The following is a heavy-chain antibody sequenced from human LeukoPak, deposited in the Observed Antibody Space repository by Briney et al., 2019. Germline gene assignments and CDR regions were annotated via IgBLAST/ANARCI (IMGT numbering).Heavy chain of an antibody. Sequence: PGGTLRLSCAASGFTFSSYWMSWVRQAPGKGLEWVANIKQDGSEKYYVDSVKGRFTISRDNAKNSLYLQMNSLRAEDTAVYYCARETAAGTVDYWGQGTLVTVSS. CDR3: ARETAAGTVDY. D-gene: IGHD6-13*01. J-gene: IGHJ4*02. V-gene: IGHV3-7*01. CDR2: IKQDGSEK. CDR1: GFTFSSYW.